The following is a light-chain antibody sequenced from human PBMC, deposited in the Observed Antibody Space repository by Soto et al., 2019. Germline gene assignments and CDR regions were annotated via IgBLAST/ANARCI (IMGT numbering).Light chain of an antibody. J-gene: IGKJ5*01. V-gene: IGKV3-20*01. CDR2: GAS. Sequence: VLTQSQETLSLSTGERATLSCTASQTISNSLLAWYQQKPGQSPRLLIYGASSRATGIPDRFIGSGSGTDFTLTISRLEPEDFAVYACQQYGRAPITFGQGTRLEI. CDR1: QTISNSL. CDR3: QQYGRAPIT.